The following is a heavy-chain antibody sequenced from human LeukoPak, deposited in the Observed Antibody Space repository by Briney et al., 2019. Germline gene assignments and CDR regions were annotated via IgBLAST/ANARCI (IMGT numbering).Heavy chain of an antibody. D-gene: IGHD3-16*01. CDR1: GFTFSTYF. V-gene: IGHV3-11*04. CDR3: GASRQYVGAFDI. Sequence: GGSLRLSCAASGFTFSTYFMGWVRQAPGKGLEWISYISSSSTIIKYADSVRGRFTISRDDARESLYLQMSSLRADDTAIYYCGASRQYVGAFDIWGQGTLVTVSS. J-gene: IGHJ3*02. CDR2: ISSSSTII.